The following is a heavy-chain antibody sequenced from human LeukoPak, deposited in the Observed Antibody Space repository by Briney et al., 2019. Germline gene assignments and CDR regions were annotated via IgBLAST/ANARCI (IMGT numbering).Heavy chain of an antibody. Sequence: ASVKVSCKASGYTFTGYYMHWVRQAPGQGPEWMGWINPNSGGTNYAQKFQDRVTMTRDTSISTAYMELSRLRSDDTAVYYCARERILLWFGESNDAFDIWGQRTMVTVSS. V-gene: IGHV1-2*02. CDR3: ARERILLWFGESNDAFDI. CDR2: INPNSGGT. J-gene: IGHJ3*02. D-gene: IGHD3-10*01. CDR1: GYTFTGYY.